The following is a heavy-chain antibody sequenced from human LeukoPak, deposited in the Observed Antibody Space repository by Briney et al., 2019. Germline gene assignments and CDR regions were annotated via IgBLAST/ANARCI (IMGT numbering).Heavy chain of an antibody. J-gene: IGHJ4*02. CDR3: ALWICSRTSCYVDY. CDR1: GGSVSSGSYY. D-gene: IGHD2-2*01. Sequence: SETLSLTCTVSGGSVSSGSYYWSWIRQPRGKGLEWIGYIYYSGSTNYNPSLKNRVTISLDTSKNQFSLRLSSVTAADTAVYYCALWICSRTSCYVDYWGQGTLVTVSS. CDR2: IYYSGST. V-gene: IGHV4-61*01.